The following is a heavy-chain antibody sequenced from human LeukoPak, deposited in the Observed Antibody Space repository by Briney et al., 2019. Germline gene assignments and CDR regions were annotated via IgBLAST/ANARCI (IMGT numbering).Heavy chain of an antibody. CDR1: NGSISSYY. Sequence: SETLSLTCTVSNGSISSYYWSWIRQPAGKGLEWIGRIHASGSTNYNPSLKSRVTMSVDTPKNQFSLKLSSVPAADTAIYFCARGDRAVAGAWGWFDPWGQGTLVTVSS. J-gene: IGHJ5*02. D-gene: IGHD6-19*01. V-gene: IGHV4-4*07. CDR2: IHASGST. CDR3: ARGDRAVAGAWGWFDP.